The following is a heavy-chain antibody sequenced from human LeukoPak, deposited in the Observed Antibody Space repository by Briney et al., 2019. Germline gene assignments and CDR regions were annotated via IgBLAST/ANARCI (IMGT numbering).Heavy chain of an antibody. CDR2: ISYDGSNK. J-gene: IGHJ3*02. Sequence: GGSLRLSCAASGFTFSSYGMHWVRQAPGKGLERVAVISYDGSNKYYADSVKGRFTISRDNSKNTLYLQMNSLRAEDTAVYYCAKRTMVRGVDDAFDIWGQGTMVTVSS. CDR3: AKRTMVRGVDDAFDI. V-gene: IGHV3-30*18. D-gene: IGHD3-10*01. CDR1: GFTFSSYG.